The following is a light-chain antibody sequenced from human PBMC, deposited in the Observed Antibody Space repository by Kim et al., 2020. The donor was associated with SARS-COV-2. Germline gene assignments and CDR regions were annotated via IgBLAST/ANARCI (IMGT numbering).Light chain of an antibody. Sequence: AAVGDRVTITCRASQNIGDWLGGYQQKPGKAPKLLIYTASTLESGVPSRFSGSGSGTEFTLTISSLQPDDFATYYCQQYKTYPVTFGGGTKVDIK. CDR2: TAS. V-gene: IGKV1-5*03. CDR1: QNIGDW. CDR3: QQYKTYPVT. J-gene: IGKJ4*01.